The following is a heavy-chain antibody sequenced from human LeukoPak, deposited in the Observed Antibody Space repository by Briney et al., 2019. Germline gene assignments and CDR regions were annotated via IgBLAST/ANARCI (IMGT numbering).Heavy chain of an antibody. J-gene: IGHJ4*02. V-gene: IGHV3-43*01. CDR3: AKDILYYDFWSGFDY. CDR2: ISWGGGST. CDR1: GFTFDDYT. Sequence: GGSLRLSCAASGFTFDDYTMHWVRQAPGKGLEWVSLISWGGGSTYYADSVKGRFTISRVNSKNSLYLQMNSLRPEDTALYYCAKDILYYDFWSGFDYWGQGSLVTVSS. D-gene: IGHD3-3*01.